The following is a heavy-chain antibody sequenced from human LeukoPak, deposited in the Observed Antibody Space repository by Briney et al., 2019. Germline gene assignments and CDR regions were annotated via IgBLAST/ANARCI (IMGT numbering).Heavy chain of an antibody. J-gene: IGHJ3*02. CDR2: IKQDGSEK. V-gene: IGHV3-7*01. D-gene: IGHD4-23*01. Sequence: GGSLRLSCVGSGFTFGSHLMHWVRQAPGKGLEWVGNIKQDGSEKHYVDSVKGRFTISRDNAKNSLYLEMDNVRAEDTAVYYCARDEDGHNSLPFDIWGQGTMVSVPS. CDR1: GFTFGSHL. CDR3: ARDEDGHNSLPFDI.